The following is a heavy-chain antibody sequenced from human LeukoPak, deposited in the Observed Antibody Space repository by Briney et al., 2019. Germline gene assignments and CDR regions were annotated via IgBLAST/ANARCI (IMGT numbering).Heavy chain of an antibody. CDR1: GGSFSGYY. CDR3: ARGRDGDY. V-gene: IGHV4-34*01. J-gene: IGHJ4*02. CDR2: INHSGST. Sequence: PSETLSFTCAVYGGSFSGYYWSWIRQPPGKGLEWIGEINHSGSTNYNPSLKSRVTISVDTSKNQFSLKLSSVTAADTAVYYCARGRDGDYWGQGTLVTVSS.